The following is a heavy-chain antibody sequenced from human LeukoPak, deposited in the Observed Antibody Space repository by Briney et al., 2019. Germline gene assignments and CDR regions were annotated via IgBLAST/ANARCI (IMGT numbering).Heavy chain of an antibody. V-gene: IGHV1-18*01. J-gene: IGHJ4*02. CDR1: GYTFTSYP. D-gene: IGHD4-17*01. Sequence: ASVKVSCKASGYTFTSYPISWVRQAPGQGLEWVGWITTYNGNTNYAQKLQGRVTMITDTSTSTAYMDLRGLRSDDTDVYYCARGYDFGDYVGDFDYWGQGTLVTVSS. CDR3: ARGYDFGDYVGDFDY. CDR2: ITTYNGNT.